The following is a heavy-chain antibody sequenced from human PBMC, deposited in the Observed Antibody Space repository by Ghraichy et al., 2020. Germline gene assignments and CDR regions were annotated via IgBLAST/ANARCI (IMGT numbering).Heavy chain of an antibody. V-gene: IGHV4-34*01. D-gene: IGHD3-3*01. Sequence: SETLSLTCAVYGGSFSGYYWSWIRQPPGTGLEWIGEINHSGSTNYNPSLKSRVTISVDTSKHQFSRKLTSVTAADTAVYYCARNSPNYDDFWSGYLYRDYDGMDVWGQGTTVTVSS. J-gene: IGHJ6*02. CDR3: ARNSPNYDDFWSGYLYRDYDGMDV. CDR1: GGSFSGYY. CDR2: INHSGST.